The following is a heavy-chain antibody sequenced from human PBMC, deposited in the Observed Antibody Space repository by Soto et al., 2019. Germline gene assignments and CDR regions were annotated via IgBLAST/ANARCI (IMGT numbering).Heavy chain of an antibody. CDR3: ARGVVVPAAIDWFDP. Sequence: QVQLVQSGAEVKKPGASVKVSCKASGYTFTSYYMHWVRQAPGQGLEWMGIINPSGGSTSYAQKFQGRGTMTKDTSTSTVYMELSSLRSEDTAVYYCARGVVVPAAIDWFDPWGQGTLVTVSS. CDR2: INPSGGST. CDR1: GYTFTSYY. V-gene: IGHV1-46*01. D-gene: IGHD2-2*01. J-gene: IGHJ5*02.